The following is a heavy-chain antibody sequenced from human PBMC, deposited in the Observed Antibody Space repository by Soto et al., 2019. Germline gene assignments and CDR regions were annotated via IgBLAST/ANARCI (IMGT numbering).Heavy chain of an antibody. V-gene: IGHV1-18*01. Sequence: QVQLVQSGTEVKKPGASVMLSCMASGYTFTHHGISWLRQAPGQGPEWMGWISCYNGDTKYAQNVQGRVTLTTDTXAXLAYMGRRSLTSDDPAVYYCARDPSNTSGRYQFSDFWGQGTLVTVSS. CDR1: GYTFTHHG. J-gene: IGHJ4*02. CDR2: ISCYNGDT. D-gene: IGHD2-15*01. CDR3: ARDPSNTSGRYQFSDF.